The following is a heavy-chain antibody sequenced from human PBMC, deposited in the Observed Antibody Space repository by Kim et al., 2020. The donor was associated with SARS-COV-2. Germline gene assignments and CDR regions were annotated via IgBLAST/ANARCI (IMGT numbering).Heavy chain of an antibody. CDR3: ARRADYGDY. CDR2: IYYSVTT. V-gene: IGHV4-39*01. J-gene: IGHJ4*03. D-gene: IGHD4-17*01. CDR1: GGSISSSTDY. Sequence: SETLSLTCTVSGGSISSSTDYWGWSRQPPGKELVWIGSIYYSVTTYYNPSLKSRVTISVDTSKNQFSLKLSSVTAADTAVYYCARRADYGDY.